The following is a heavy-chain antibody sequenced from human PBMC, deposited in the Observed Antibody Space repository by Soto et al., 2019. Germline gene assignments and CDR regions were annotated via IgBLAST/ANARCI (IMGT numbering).Heavy chain of an antibody. V-gene: IGHV3-30*01. D-gene: IGHD6-19*01. CDR1: GFSFNSFA. J-gene: IGHJ4*01. Sequence: QVQLVESGGGVVQPGGSLRLSCEIFGFSFNSFAMHWVRQAPGKGLEWVAVISFDGSDKYYADSVKGRFIISRDNSKNTLYLQMNSLRSDDTAVYFCVRFQWPFLGTPPGLDYWGHGTVVTVSA. CDR3: VRFQWPFLGTPPGLDY. CDR2: ISFDGSDK.